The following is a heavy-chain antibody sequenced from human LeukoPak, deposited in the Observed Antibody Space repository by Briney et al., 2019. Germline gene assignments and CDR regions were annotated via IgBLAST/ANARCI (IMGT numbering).Heavy chain of an antibody. J-gene: IGHJ3*02. CDR3: ARRSGDRAFDI. Sequence: PGGSLRLSCAASGFTFENSAMHWVRQAPGKGLEWVSGISWNSGDLIYADSVKGRFNISRDNAKNSLHLQMNSLRLEDMALYYCARRSGDRAFDIWGQGTMVTVSS. CDR1: GFTFENSA. CDR2: ISWNSGDL. V-gene: IGHV3-9*03. D-gene: IGHD3-10*01.